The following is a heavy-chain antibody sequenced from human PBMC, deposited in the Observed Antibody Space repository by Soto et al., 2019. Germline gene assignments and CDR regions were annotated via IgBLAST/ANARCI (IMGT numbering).Heavy chain of an antibody. Sequence: EGSLRLSCAASGLTLNSIAMSCVRQAPGKGLEYVSSLSATGGFVDIADSVKCRFNISRDNFKNTLFLQMNSLRVEDTAVYYWAKDRYHDSRVIDSWCQGALVTVSS. D-gene: IGHD3-22*01. CDR2: LSATGGFV. CDR3: AKDRYHDSRVIDS. CDR1: GLTLNSIA. J-gene: IGHJ4*02. V-gene: IGHV3-23*01.